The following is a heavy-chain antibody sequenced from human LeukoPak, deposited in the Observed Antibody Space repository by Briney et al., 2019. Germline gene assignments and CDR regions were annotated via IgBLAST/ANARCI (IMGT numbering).Heavy chain of an antibody. CDR2: INRDGSKK. CDR3: ATAPAAADSY. D-gene: IGHD6-13*01. CDR1: GFTFSNFW. Sequence: GGSLRLSCAASGFTFSNFWMTWVRQAPGKGLEWVANINRDGSKKTYVDSVKGRFTISRDNAKNSVYLQMSSLRADDTAVYYCATAPAAADSYWGQGTLVAVSS. V-gene: IGHV3-7*01. J-gene: IGHJ4*02.